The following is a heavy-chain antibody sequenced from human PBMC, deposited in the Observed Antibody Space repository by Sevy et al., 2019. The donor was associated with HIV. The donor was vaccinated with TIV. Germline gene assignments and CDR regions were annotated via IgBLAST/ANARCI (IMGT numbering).Heavy chain of an antibody. CDR1: GYSFSSYA. D-gene: IGHD6-13*01. Sequence: GESLKISCVVSGYSFSSYAISWVRQAPGKGLEWVSTINGRGGSTYYADSVKGRFTISRDNPKNTLFLQMINLRVDDTAIYYCARPSPRIAAAASAFYDSWGQGTLVTVSS. CDR3: ARPSPRIAAAASAFYDS. CDR2: INGRGGST. V-gene: IGHV3-23*01. J-gene: IGHJ4*02.